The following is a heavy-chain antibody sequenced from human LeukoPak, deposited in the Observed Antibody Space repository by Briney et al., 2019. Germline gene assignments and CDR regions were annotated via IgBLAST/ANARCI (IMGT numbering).Heavy chain of an antibody. CDR3: ARVEMATIIDY. D-gene: IGHD5-24*01. J-gene: IGHJ4*02. V-gene: IGHV5-51*01. Sequence: GESLQISCQGSGYSFTSYWIGWVRPMPGKGLEWMGIIYPGDSDTRYSPSFQGQVTISADKSISTAYLQWSSLKASDTAMYYCARVEMATIIDYWGQGTLVTVSS. CDR2: IYPGDSDT. CDR1: GYSFTSYW.